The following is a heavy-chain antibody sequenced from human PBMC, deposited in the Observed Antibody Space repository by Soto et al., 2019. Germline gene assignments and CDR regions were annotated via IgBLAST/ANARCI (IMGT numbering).Heavy chain of an antibody. J-gene: IGHJ4*02. CDR3: ARDRFRYSSSGFDY. V-gene: IGHV1-69*13. CDR2: IIPIFGTA. CDR1: GGTFSSYA. Sequence: ASVKVSCKASGGTFSSYAISWVRQAPGQGLEWMGGIIPIFGTANYAQKFQGRVTITADESTSTAYMELSSLRSEDTAVYYCARDRFRYSSSGFDYWGQGTLVTVSS. D-gene: IGHD6-13*01.